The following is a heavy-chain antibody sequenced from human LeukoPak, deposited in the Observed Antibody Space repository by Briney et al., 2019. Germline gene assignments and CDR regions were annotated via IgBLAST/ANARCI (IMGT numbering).Heavy chain of an antibody. V-gene: IGHV4-34*01. CDR1: GESLNSYY. CDR3: ARGAWATRLGS. Sequence: SETLSLTCAVYGESLNSYYWSWVRQPPGEGLEWIGEIYESGTTEHNPSLKSRVTISMVPSKQQFSLSLSSVTAADTAVYYCARGAWATRLGSWGLGTPVIVSS. D-gene: IGHD2-15*01. J-gene: IGHJ4*02. CDR2: IYESGTT.